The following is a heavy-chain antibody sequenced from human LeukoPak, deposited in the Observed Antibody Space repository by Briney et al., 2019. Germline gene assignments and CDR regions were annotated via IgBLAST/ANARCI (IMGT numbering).Heavy chain of an antibody. CDR1: GYNFISYD. CDR3: ARARFDCRTFSCYLFDS. V-gene: IGHV1-8*01. D-gene: IGHD2-2*01. Sequence: GAPVKVSCKASGYNFISYDINWVRQATGQGLEWMGWMNPNSGTTGYAQTFQGRVTISRDISINTAYMELSSLRSEDTAVYYCARARFDCRTFSCYLFDSWGQGTPVTVSS. J-gene: IGHJ4*02. CDR2: MNPNSGTT.